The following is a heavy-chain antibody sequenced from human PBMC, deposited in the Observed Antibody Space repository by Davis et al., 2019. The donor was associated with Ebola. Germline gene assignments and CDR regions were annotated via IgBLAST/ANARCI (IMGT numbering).Heavy chain of an antibody. V-gene: IGHV3-21*01. D-gene: IGHD5-24*01. CDR3: ARDLVEIGATDY. CDR1: GFTFSSYS. CDR2: ISASSYYI. Sequence: GESLKISCEASGFTFSSYSLNWVRQTPGKGLEWLSSISASSYYIYYADSLQGRFTISRDNAKNSLYLQMNSLTAEDTAVYYCARDLVEIGATDYWGQGILVTVSS. J-gene: IGHJ4*02.